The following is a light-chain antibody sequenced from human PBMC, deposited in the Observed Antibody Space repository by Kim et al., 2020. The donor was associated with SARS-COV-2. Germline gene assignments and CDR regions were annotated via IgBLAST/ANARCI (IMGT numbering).Light chain of an antibody. J-gene: IGKJ5*01. Sequence: ANQLTQSPSSLSASVGDRVTITCRASQDVTTALAWYQQKAGKPPKLLIYDVSSLERGVPSRFSGSGSGTDFTLTISSLQPEDVATYYCQQFKNYPITFGQGTRLEI. CDR2: DVS. CDR3: QQFKNYPIT. CDR1: QDVTTA. V-gene: IGKV1D-13*01.